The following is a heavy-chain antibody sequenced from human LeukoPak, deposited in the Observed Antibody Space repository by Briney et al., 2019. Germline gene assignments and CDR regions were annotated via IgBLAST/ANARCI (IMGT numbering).Heavy chain of an antibody. CDR1: GFTFSSYS. J-gene: IGHJ4*02. CDR3: ARAPGYDSSGYYYY. D-gene: IGHD3-22*01. V-gene: IGHV3-21*01. CDR2: ISSSSSYI. Sequence: GGSLRLSCAASGFTFSSYSMNWVRQAPGKGLEWVSSISSSSSYIYYADSVKGRFTISRGNAKNSLYLQMNSLRAEDTAVYYCARAPGYDSSGYYYYWGQGTLVTVSS.